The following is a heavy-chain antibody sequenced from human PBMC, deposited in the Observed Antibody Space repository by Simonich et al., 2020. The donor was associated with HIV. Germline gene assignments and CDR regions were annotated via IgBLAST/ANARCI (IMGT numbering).Heavy chain of an antibody. Sequence: EVQLLESGGGLVQPGGSLRLSCAASGFTFSSYEMNWVRQAPGKGLEWVSYISSRDSVIYYADSVKGRFTISRDNAKNSLYLQMNSLRAEDTAVYYCARGWCSGVSCYSFDYWGQGTLVTVSS. J-gene: IGHJ4*02. D-gene: IGHD2-15*01. CDR1: GFTFSSYE. V-gene: IGHV3-48*03. CDR3: ARGWCSGVSCYSFDY. CDR2: ISSRDSVI.